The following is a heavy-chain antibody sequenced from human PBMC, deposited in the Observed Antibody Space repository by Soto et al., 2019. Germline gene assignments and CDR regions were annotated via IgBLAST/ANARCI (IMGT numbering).Heavy chain of an antibody. D-gene: IGHD6-6*01. V-gene: IGHV3-23*01. CDR1: GFPFSTYA. J-gene: IGHJ4*02. CDR2: ISGSGGST. CDR3: AKNWDTTFSSSSH. Sequence: EAQLLESGGGLVQPGGSLRLSCAASGFPFSTYAMTWFRQAPGKGLAWVSAISGSGGSTYYADAVKGPFTISRDKSKNTLFLQMNSLRAEDTAVYYCAKNWDTTFSSSSHWGQGTLVTVSS.